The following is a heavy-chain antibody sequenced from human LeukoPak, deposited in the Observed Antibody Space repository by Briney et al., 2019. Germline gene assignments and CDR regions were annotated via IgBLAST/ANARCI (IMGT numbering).Heavy chain of an antibody. D-gene: IGHD6-13*01. CDR3: ANPRGAAAGVY. V-gene: IGHV3-30*18. Sequence: GGPLRLSCAASGLTFSSYGMHWVRQAPGKGLEWVAVISYDGSNKYYADSVKGRFTISRDNSKNTLYLQTNSLRAEDTAVYYCANPRGAAAGVYWGEGTPVTVSS. J-gene: IGHJ4*02. CDR1: GLTFSSYG. CDR2: ISYDGSNK.